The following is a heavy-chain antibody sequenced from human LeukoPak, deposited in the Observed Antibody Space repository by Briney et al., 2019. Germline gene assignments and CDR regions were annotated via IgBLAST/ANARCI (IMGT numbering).Heavy chain of an antibody. CDR1: GFTFSTYA. V-gene: IGHV3-23*01. CDR2: ISGSGGST. D-gene: IGHD2-21*01. Sequence: GGSLRLSCAASGFTFSTYAMSWVRQAPGKGLEWVSAISGSGGSTYYADSVKGRFTISRDNSKNTLYLQMNSLRAEDTAVYYCAKGFHIVVVISTIDYWGQGTLVTVSS. CDR3: AKGFHIVVVISTIDY. J-gene: IGHJ4*02.